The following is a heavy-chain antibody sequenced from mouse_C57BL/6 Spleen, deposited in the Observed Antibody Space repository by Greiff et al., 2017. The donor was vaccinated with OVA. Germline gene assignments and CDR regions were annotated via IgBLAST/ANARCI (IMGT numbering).Heavy chain of an antibody. Sequence: EVKLVASGGGLVKPGGSLKLSCAASGFTFSDYGMHWVRQAPEKGLEWVAYISSGSSTIYYADTVKGRFTISRDNAKNTLFLQMTSLRSEDTAMYYCARPYYYGSSWFAYWGQGTLVTVSA. CDR3: ARPYYYGSSWFAY. CDR2: ISSGSSTI. V-gene: IGHV5-17*01. J-gene: IGHJ3*01. CDR1: GFTFSDYG. D-gene: IGHD1-1*01.